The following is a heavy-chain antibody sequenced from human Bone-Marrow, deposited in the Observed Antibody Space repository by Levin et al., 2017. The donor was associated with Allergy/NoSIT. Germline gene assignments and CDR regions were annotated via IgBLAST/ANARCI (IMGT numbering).Heavy chain of an antibody. CDR3: ASSIYCTRTTCSRAYFFDS. V-gene: IGHV4-4*09. J-gene: IGHJ4*02. Sequence: TSETLSLTCTVSGDSISRYSWSWVRQPPGKGLEWIGYIYSMGSTKYNPSLESRVAISVDTSKNQFSLQLNSVTTADTAVYFCASSIYCTRTTCSRAYFFDSWGLGTLVTVTS. D-gene: IGHD2-2*01. CDR2: IYSMGST. CDR1: GDSISRYS.